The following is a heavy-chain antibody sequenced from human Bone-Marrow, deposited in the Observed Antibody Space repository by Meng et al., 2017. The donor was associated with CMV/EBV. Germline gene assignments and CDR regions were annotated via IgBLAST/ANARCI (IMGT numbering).Heavy chain of an antibody. CDR3: AKDLYLRSTSCLHY. CDR2: ISYDGSNK. CDR1: GFTFSSSA. J-gene: IGHJ4*02. V-gene: IGHV3-30*04. D-gene: IGHD2-2*01. Sequence: GGFLRLSGAASGFTFSSSAMHGVRQAPGKGLEWVAVISYDGSNKYYADSVKGRFTISRDNSKNTLYLQMNSLRAEDTAVYYCAKDLYLRSTSCLHYWGQGTLVTVSS.